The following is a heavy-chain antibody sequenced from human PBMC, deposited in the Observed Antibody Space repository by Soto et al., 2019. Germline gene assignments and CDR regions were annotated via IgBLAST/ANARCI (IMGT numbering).Heavy chain of an antibody. CDR1: GGSISSYY. CDR2: LFYSGGT. J-gene: IGHJ4*02. Sequence: TSETLSLTCTVSGGSISSYYWSWIRQPPGKGLEWIGYLFYSGGTNYTPSLKSRVTISVDTSKNQFSLKLTSVTAADTAVYYCARDTSGYYGYFDDWGQGTLVTVSS. D-gene: IGHD3-22*01. V-gene: IGHV4-59*01. CDR3: ARDTSGYYGYFDD.